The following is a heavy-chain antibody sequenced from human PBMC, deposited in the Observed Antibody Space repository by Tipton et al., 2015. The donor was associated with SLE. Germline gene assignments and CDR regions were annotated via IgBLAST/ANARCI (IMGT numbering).Heavy chain of an antibody. CDR2: ITTDGGGT. CDR3: ARASGMWELAAFDF. D-gene: IGHD3-10*01. CDR1: GFTFSTYA. J-gene: IGHJ3*01. Sequence: SLRLSCEASGFTFSTYAMHWVRQAPGKGLEYVSAITTDGGGTFYADSVKGRFTISRDNSKNTRYLQMGTLGNEDMAVYYCARASGMWELAAFDFWGQGTMVTVSS. V-gene: IGHV3-64*02.